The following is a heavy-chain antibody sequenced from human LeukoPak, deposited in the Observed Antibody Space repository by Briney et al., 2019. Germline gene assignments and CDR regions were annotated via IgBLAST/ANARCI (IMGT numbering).Heavy chain of an antibody. CDR2: IYCSGST. D-gene: IGHD2-2*01. Sequence: PSGTLTLTCTAFGGTISSYYWSWIRQAPGKGLEWIAYIYCSGSTNYNPSLKSRVTISVDTSKNQFSLKLSSVTAADTAVYYCARSPYCSSTSCPAAYYYYYGMDVWGQGTTVTVSS. CDR1: GGTISSYY. CDR3: ARSPYCSSTSCPAAYYYYYGMDV. J-gene: IGHJ6*02. V-gene: IGHV4-59*08.